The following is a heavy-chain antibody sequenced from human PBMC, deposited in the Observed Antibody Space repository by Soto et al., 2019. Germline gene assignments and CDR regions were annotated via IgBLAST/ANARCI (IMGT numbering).Heavy chain of an antibody. J-gene: IGHJ3*02. CDR2: IYYSGST. Sequence: QVQLQESGPGLVKPSETLSLTCTVSGGSVSSGSYYWSWIRQPPGKGLEWIGYIYYSGSTNYNPSLKSRVTIAVDTSKNQFSLKLSSVTAADTAVYYCARRHSSGWSDAFDIWGQGTMVTVSS. D-gene: IGHD6-19*01. CDR3: ARRHSSGWSDAFDI. V-gene: IGHV4-61*01. CDR1: GGSVSSGSYY.